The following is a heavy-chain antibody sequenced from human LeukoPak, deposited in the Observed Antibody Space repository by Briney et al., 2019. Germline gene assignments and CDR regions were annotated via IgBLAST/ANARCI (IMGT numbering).Heavy chain of an antibody. V-gene: IGHV4-34*01. J-gene: IGHJ6*03. CDR2: INHSGST. CDR3: ASGNRGYCTNGVCPTGYYYMDV. Sequence: SETLSLTCAVYGGSFSGYYWSWIRQPPGKGLEWIGEINHSGSTNYNPSLKSRVTISVDTSKNQFSLKLSSVTAADTAVYYCASGNRGYCTNGVCPTGYYYMDVWGKGTTVTVSS. CDR1: GGSFSGYY. D-gene: IGHD2-8*01.